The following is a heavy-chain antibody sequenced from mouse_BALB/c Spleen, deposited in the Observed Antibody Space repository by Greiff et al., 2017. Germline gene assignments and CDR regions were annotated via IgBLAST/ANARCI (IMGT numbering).Heavy chain of an antibody. CDR2: ISDGGSYT. V-gene: IGHV5-4*02. CDR3: ARDHYGDAMDY. Sequence: DVKLVESGGGLVKPGGSLKLSCAASGFTFSDYYMYWVRQTPEKRLEWVATISDGGSYTYYPDSVKGRFTISRDNAKNNLYLQMSSLKSEDTAMYYCARDHYGDAMDYWGQGTSVTVS. J-gene: IGHJ4*01. CDR1: GFTFSDYY. D-gene: IGHD1-1*02.